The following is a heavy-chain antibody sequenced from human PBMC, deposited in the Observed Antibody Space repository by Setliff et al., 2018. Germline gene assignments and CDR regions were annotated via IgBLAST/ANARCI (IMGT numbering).Heavy chain of an antibody. CDR2: LIPMFGTP. V-gene: IGHV1-69*05. D-gene: IGHD2-15*01. J-gene: IGHJ4*02. CDR3: AKYTRVVTTTCFDY. Sequence: GASVKVSCKASGDSFSNYAISWVRQAPGQGLEWMGGLIPMFGTPGYAQKFQDRVTITTDESTSTAYMELNSLTSEDTAVYYCAKYTRVVTTTCFDYWGQGTLVTVSS. CDR1: GDSFSNYA.